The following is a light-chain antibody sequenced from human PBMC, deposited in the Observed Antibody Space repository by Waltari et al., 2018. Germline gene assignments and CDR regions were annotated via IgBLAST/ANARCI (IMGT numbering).Light chain of an antibody. CDR1: LSVLYSSNNKNY. CDR3: QQYYSTPPT. J-gene: IGKJ1*01. CDR2: WAS. V-gene: IGKV4-1*01. Sequence: DIVMTQSPDSLAVSLDERATINCKSSLSVLYSSNNKNYLAWYQQKPGQPPKLLIYWASTRESGVPDRFSGSGSGTDFTLTISSLQAEDVAVYYCQQYYSTPPTFGQGTKVEIK.